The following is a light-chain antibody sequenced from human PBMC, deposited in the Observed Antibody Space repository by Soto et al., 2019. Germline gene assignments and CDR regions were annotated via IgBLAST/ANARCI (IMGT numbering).Light chain of an antibody. CDR3: KQYESTPPT. V-gene: IGKV4-1*01. J-gene: IGKJ2*01. CDR2: WAS. CDR1: QSVLYSSNNKNY. Sequence: DIVMTQSPDSLAVSLGERATINCKSSQSVLYSSNNKNYLAWYQQRPGQPPKLLIYWASTRESGVPDRFSGSGSGKDFTLTTTSLQAEDVAVYYCKQYESTPPTFGRGTKLEIK.